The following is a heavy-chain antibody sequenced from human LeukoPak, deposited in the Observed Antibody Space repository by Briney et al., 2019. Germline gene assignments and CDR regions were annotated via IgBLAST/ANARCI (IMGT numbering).Heavy chain of an antibody. CDR2: IYTSGST. D-gene: IGHD5-18*01. J-gene: IGHJ4*02. CDR1: GASISSGSYY. Sequence: SQTLSLTCTVSGASISSGSYYWSWIRQPAGRGLEWIGRIYTSGSTNYNPSLKSRVTISVDTSKNQFSLKLSSVTAADTAVYYCARDQRYSDATDYWGQGTLVTVSS. CDR3: ARDQRYSDATDY. V-gene: IGHV4-61*02.